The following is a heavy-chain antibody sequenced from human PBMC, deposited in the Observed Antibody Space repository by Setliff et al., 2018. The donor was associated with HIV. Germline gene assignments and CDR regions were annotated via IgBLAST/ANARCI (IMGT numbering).Heavy chain of an antibody. J-gene: IGHJ4*02. CDR2: VHFSGTT. CDR1: GGSTRSTTYY. V-gene: IGHV4-39*01. Sequence: SETLSLTCTVSGGSTRSTTYYWGWVRQPPGKGLEWIGNVHFSGTTYYNPSLKSRVTISVDPSQNQFSLRLISVTAADAAMYYCARPSLGIGGGSKFDSWGQGTLVTVSS. D-gene: IGHD3-3*01. CDR3: ARPSLGIGGGSKFDS.